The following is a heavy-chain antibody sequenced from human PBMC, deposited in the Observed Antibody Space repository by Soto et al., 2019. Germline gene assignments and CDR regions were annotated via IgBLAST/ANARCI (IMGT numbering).Heavy chain of an antibody. CDR2: INPNSGGT. CDR1: GYSFTGYY. CDR3: ARDTSAYYTSFDS. D-gene: IGHD3-22*01. Sequence: ASVKVSCKASGYSFTGYYMHWVRQAPGQGLEWMGWINPNSGGTNYAQKFQGWVTMTRDTSISTVYMELNRLRSDDTAVYYCARDTSAYYTSFDSWGQGTLVTVSS. V-gene: IGHV1-2*04. J-gene: IGHJ4*02.